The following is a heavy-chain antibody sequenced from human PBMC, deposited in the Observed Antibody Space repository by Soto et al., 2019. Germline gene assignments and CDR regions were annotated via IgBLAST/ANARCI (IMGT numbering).Heavy chain of an antibody. V-gene: IGHV1-3*01. CDR2: INAGNGDT. CDR3: ARGIFGVVVHYYYYMDV. Sequence: ASVKVSCKASGYTFSSHAIHWVRQAPGQRLEWMGWINAGNGDTKYSQKFQGRLTINRDTSASTAYMALSSLRSEDTAEYYCARGIFGVVVHYYYYMDVWGKGTTVTVSS. J-gene: IGHJ6*03. CDR1: GYTFSSHA. D-gene: IGHD3-3*01.